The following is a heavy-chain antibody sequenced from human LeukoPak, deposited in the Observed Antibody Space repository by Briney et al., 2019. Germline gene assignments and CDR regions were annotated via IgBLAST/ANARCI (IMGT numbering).Heavy chain of an antibody. V-gene: IGHV3-30*02. D-gene: IGHD3-22*01. CDR2: IRYDGSNK. CDR3: AKDPLYYYDSSGYQDY. J-gene: IGHJ4*02. Sequence: GGSLRLPCAASGFTFSSYGMHWVRQAPGKGLEWVAFIRYDGSNKYYADSVKGRFTISRDNSKNTLYLQMNSLRAEDTAVYYCAKDPLYYYDSSGYQDYWGQGTLVTVSS. CDR1: GFTFSSYG.